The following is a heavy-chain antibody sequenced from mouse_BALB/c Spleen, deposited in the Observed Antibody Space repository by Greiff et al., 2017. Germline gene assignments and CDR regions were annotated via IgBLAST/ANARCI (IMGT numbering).Heavy chain of an antibody. CDR2: IDPENGDT. Sequence: EVQLQQSGPELVKPGASVKISCKTSGYTFTEYTMHWVKQRPEQGLEWIGWIDPENGDTEYAPKFQGKATMTADTSSNTAYLQLSSLTSEDTAVYFCNPFLYGSSSFAYWGQGTLVTVSA. D-gene: IGHD1-1*01. CDR1: GYTFTEYT. V-gene: IGHV14-4*02. J-gene: IGHJ3*01. CDR3: NPFLYGSSSFAY.